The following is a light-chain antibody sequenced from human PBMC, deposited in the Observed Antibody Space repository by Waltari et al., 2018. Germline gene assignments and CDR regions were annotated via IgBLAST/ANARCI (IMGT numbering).Light chain of an antibody. CDR3: QSFDRHLGGFV. Sequence: QSVLTQPPSVSGALGQRVTISCTGSNSNIGTGYDGNWYQQIHGTAPKVLLYGNENRHSGVPDRFSGSNSGTSASLAITGLQAENEANYYCQSFDRHLGGFVFGGGTKLTVL. V-gene: IGLV1-40*01. J-gene: IGLJ2*01. CDR1: NSNIGTGYD. CDR2: GNE.